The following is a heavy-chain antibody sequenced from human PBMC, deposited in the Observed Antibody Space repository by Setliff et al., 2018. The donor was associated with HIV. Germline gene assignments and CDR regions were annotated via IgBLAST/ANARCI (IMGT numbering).Heavy chain of an antibody. CDR3: ARETQTTGQRWFDP. J-gene: IGHJ5*02. CDR1: GDSISGNY. V-gene: IGHV4-4*07. D-gene: IGHD1-1*01. Sequence: SETLSLTCTVSGDSISGNYWSWIRQPAGKRLEWIGRINYGGASPPTYNPSFKSRVTMSADTSKSQFSLSLTSVTAADTAIYPCARETQTTGQRWFDPWGQGILVTVSS. CDR2: INYGGASPP.